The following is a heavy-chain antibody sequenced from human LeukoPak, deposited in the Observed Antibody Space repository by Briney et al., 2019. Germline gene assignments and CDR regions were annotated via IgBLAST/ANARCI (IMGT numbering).Heavy chain of an antibody. D-gene: IGHD5-18*01. Sequence: GGSLRLSCAASGFTFSSYAMSWARQATGKGREWVSAINDSGGSTYYADSVKGRLTIPRDNSKNTLYLQMNSLRAEDTAVYYCAKFTETAMAAFGYWGQGTLVTVSS. V-gene: IGHV3-23*01. CDR3: AKFTETAMAAFGY. J-gene: IGHJ4*02. CDR2: INDSGGST. CDR1: GFTFSSYA.